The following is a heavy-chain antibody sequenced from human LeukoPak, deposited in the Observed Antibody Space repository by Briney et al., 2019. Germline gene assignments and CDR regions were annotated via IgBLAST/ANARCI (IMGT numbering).Heavy chain of an antibody. CDR1: GFTFGGSP. V-gene: IGHV3-73*01. CDR2: IRSKANSYAT. D-gene: IGHD2-15*01. J-gene: IGHJ5*02. CDR3: TTGYRDDP. Sequence: GGSLRLSCAASGFTFGGSPMHWVRQASGKGLEWLGRIRSKANSYATVYAASVKGRFTISRDDSKTTAYLQMNSLKIEDTAVYYCTTGYRDDPWGQGTLVTVSS.